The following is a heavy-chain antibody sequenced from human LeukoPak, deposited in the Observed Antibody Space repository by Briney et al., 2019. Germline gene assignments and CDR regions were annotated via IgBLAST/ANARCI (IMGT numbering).Heavy chain of an antibody. CDR2: ISPHSHTT. J-gene: IGHJ4*02. CDR1: GDTFNNSF. CDR3: ARGQSMYY. Sequence: ASVKVSCKASGDTFNNSFISWMRQAPGQGLEWVGWISPHSHTTHYAEKVQGRVTMTTDTSTSTVYMEIRSLRSDDTAVYFCARGQSMYYWGQGTPVTVSS. V-gene: IGHV1-18*01. D-gene: IGHD2-8*01.